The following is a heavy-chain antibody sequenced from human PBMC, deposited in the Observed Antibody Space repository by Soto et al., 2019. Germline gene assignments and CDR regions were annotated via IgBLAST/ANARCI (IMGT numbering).Heavy chain of an antibody. CDR2: ISRSSTGI. Sequence: EVQLVESGGGLVQPGGSLRLSCAASGFTFSLYSMSWVRQAPGKGLEWVSYISRSSTGIHYADSVKGRFTISRDDATNSTHLQMNSLRDGDTAVYYCARAVTWGLDVWGQGTTVSISS. J-gene: IGHJ6*02. D-gene: IGHD3-10*01. V-gene: IGHV3-48*02. CDR3: ARAVTWGLDV. CDR1: GFTFSLYS.